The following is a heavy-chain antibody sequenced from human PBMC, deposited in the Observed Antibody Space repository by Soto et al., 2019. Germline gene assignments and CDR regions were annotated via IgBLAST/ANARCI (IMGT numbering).Heavy chain of an antibody. J-gene: IGHJ4*02. CDR3: ARTDYYDSSGFHFDD. CDR2: IYYSGST. CDR1: GGSISSGGYY. Sequence: SETLSLTCTVSGGSISSGGYYWSWIRQHPGKGLEWIGYIYYSGSTYYNPSLKSRVTISVDTSKNQFSLKLSSVTAADTAVYYCARTDYYDSSGFHFDDWGQGTLVTVSS. V-gene: IGHV4-31*03. D-gene: IGHD3-22*01.